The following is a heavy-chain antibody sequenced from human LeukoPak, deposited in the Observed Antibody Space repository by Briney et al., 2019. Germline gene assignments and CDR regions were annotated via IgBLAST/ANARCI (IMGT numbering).Heavy chain of an antibody. CDR3: ARNCSGGSCFDY. J-gene: IGHJ4*02. V-gene: IGHV4-59*01. Sequence: SGTLSLTCTVSGGSISSYYWSWIRQPPGKGLEWIGCIYYSGSTNYNPSLKSRVTISVDTSKNQFSLKLSSVTAADTAVYYCARNCSGGSCFDYWGQGTLVTVSS. CDR2: IYYSGST. CDR1: GGSISSYY. D-gene: IGHD2-15*01.